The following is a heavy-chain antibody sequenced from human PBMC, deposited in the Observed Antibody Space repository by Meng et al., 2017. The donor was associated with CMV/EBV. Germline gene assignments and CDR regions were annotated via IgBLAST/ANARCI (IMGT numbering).Heavy chain of an antibody. D-gene: IGHD6-19*01. V-gene: IGHV3-21*01. CDR3: ARDYPGSGWYGGIFDY. Sequence: GGSLRLSCAASGFTFSSYSMNWVRQAPGKGLEWVSSISSSSYIYYADSVKGRFTISRDNAKNSLYLQMNSLRAEDTAVYYCARDYPGSGWYGGIFDYWGQGTLVTVSS. CDR2: ISSSSYI. CDR1: GFTFSSYS. J-gene: IGHJ4*02.